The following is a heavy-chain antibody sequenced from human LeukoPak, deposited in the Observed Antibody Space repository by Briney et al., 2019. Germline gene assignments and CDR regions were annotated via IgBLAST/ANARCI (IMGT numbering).Heavy chain of an antibody. CDR3: ARELIMTTVTINYYYYMDV. D-gene: IGHD4-17*01. V-gene: IGHV3-7*01. CDR1: GFTFSSYW. J-gene: IGHJ6*03. CDR2: IKQDGSEK. Sequence: GGSLRLSCAASGFTFSSYWMSWVRQAPGKGLEWVANIKQDGSEKYYVDSVKGRFTISRDNAKNSLYLQMNSLRAEDTAVYYCARELIMTTVTINYYYYMDVWGKGTTVTVPS.